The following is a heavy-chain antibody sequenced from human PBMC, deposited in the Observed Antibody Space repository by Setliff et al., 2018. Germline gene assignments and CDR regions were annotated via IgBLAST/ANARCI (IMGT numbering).Heavy chain of an antibody. CDR2: IYSGDRNT. V-gene: IGHV3-23*03. CDR3: AKPQVELRWGFES. D-gene: IGHD1-7*01. CDR1: GFTFSTYA. J-gene: IGHJ4*02. Sequence: PGGSLRLSCAASGFTFSTYAMSWVRQAPGKGLVWVSTIYSGDRNTFYTDSVKGRFTIFRDGSKNTLYLQMTSLRAEDTAVYYCAKPQVELRWGFESWGQGTPVTVSS.